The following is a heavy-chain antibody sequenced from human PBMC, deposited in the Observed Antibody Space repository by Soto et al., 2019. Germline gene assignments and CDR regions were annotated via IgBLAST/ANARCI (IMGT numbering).Heavy chain of an antibody. D-gene: IGHD4-4*01. CDR1: GDSISSNSVA. Sequence: PSQTLSLTCAISGDSISSNSVAWNWIRQSPSRGFEWLGRTYYRSRWYHDYAVSVKSRIIINPDTSKNQVSLQLSSVTPDDTAVYYCASYRYDYWGQGTVVTVSS. CDR2: TYYRSRWYH. V-gene: IGHV6-1*01. CDR3: ASYRYDY. J-gene: IGHJ4*02.